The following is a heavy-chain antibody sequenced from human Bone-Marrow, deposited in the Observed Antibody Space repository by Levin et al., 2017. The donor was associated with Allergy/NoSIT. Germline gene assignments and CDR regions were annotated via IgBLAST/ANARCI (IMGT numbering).Heavy chain of an antibody. CDR2: IDPKSGDT. Sequence: AASVKVSCKTSGYNFVRYYMHWVRQAPGQGLDYMGWIDPKSGDTKFAPKFQGRVTLTTDTSTSTAYMELSGLRSDDTAIYFCAILKSYFWGQGSQVTVSS. CDR1: GYNFVRYY. V-gene: IGHV1-2*02. CDR3: AILKSYF. D-gene: IGHD3-3*02. J-gene: IGHJ4*01.